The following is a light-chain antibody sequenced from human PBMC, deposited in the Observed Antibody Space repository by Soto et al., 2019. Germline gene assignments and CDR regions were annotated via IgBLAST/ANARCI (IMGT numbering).Light chain of an antibody. CDR1: QSISSY. CDR3: QQSYSTPWG. J-gene: IGKJ1*01. V-gene: IGKV1-39*01. CDR2: AAS. Sequence: DIQMTPSPSSLSASVGDRVTITCRASQSISSYLNWYQQKPGKAPKLLIYAASSLQSGVPSRFSGSGSWTDITLTISSLQPEDFATYYYQQSYSTPWGFGQGTKVEIK.